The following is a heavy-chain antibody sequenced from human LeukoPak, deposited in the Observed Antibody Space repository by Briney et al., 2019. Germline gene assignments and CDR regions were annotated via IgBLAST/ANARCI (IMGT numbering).Heavy chain of an antibody. J-gene: IGHJ6*03. CDR3: TTVNMTTVTTRGTRRTYYYYYYMDV. CDR2: ISYDGSNK. Sequence: GGSLRLSCAASGFTFSSYGMHWVRQAPGKGLEWVAVISYDGSNKYYADSVKGRFTISRDNSKNTLYLQMNSLKTEDTAVYYCTTVNMTTVTTRGTRRTYYYYYYMDVWGKGTTVTVSS. D-gene: IGHD4-17*01. CDR1: GFTFSSYG. V-gene: IGHV3-30*03.